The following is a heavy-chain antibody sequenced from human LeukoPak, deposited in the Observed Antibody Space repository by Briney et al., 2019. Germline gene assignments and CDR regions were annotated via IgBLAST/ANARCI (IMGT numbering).Heavy chain of an antibody. CDR3: AREAPLGALDY. V-gene: IGHV1-2*02. CDR1: GYTFTDYY. CDR2: VNSSSGGT. Sequence: ASVKVSCKASGYTFTDYYLHWVRQAPGQGLEWMGWVNSSSGGTYYAQKFQGRVTMTRATSISTAYMELTRLSPDDTAVYYCAREAPLGALDYWAQGTLVTVSS. J-gene: IGHJ4*02. D-gene: IGHD3-16*01.